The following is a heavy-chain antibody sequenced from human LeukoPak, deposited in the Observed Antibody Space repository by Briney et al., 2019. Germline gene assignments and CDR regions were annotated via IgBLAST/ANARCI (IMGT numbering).Heavy chain of an antibody. J-gene: IGHJ4*02. Sequence: PGGSLRLSCAASGFTFSSYGMHWVRQAPGKGLEWVAVISYDGSNKYYADSVKGRFTISRDNSKNTLYLQMNSLRAEDTAVYYCAKEIVVVITRELFIDYWGQGTLVTVSS. CDR1: GFTFSSYG. V-gene: IGHV3-30*18. CDR3: AKEIVVVITRELFIDY. D-gene: IGHD3-22*01. CDR2: ISYDGSNK.